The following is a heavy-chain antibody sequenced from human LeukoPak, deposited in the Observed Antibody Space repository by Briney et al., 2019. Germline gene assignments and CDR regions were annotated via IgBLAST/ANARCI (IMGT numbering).Heavy chain of an antibody. CDR2: SKDDGGGT. J-gene: IGHJ4*02. CDR3: ARAGIDN. Sequence: GGSLRLSCAGSGFTFSSYWMTWVRQGPGKGLEWVANSKDDGGGTYSLDSVKGRFTISRDNAKNLLYLQMSSLRAEDTTVYFGARAGIDNWGQGTLGTVSS. CDR1: GFTFSSYW. V-gene: IGHV3-7*04.